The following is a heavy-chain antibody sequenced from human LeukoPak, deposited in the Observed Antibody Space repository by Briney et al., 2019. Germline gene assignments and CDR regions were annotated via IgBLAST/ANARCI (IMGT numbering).Heavy chain of an antibody. J-gene: IGHJ5*02. CDR2: IKQDRSEK. V-gene: IGHV3-7*01. CDR1: GFTFSNYW. Sequence: GGSLRLSCAASGFTFSNYWMSWVRQAPGKGLEWVANIKQDRSEKYYVDSVKGRFTISRDNAKNSLYLQMNSLRAEDTAVYYCARETGIVGAPRRLNWFDPWGQGTLVTVSS. CDR3: ARETGIVGAPRRLNWFDP. D-gene: IGHD1-26*01.